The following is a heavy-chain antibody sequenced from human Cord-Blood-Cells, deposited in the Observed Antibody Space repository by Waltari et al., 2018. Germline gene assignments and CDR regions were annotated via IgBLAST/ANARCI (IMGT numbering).Heavy chain of an antibody. J-gene: IGHJ4*02. D-gene: IGHD6-6*01. Sequence: QLQLQESGPGLVKPSETLSLTCTVSGGSISSSSYYWGWIRQPPGKGLEWIGSIYYSGSTYYNPSRKSRVTISVDTSKNQFSLKLSSVTAADTAVYYCARQYSSSSRYFDYWGQGTLVTVSS. CDR3: ARQYSSSSRYFDY. CDR2: IYYSGST. V-gene: IGHV4-39*01. CDR1: GGSISSSSYY.